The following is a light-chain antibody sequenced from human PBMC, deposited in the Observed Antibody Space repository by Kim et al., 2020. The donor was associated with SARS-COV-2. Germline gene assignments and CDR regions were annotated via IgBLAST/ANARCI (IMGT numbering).Light chain of an antibody. CDR1: SNNFVDPG. CDR3: SAWDSSLSAWL. J-gene: IGLJ3*02. V-gene: IGLV10-54*01. CDR2: RDN. Sequence: QPATPTRTGNSNNFVDPGASSLQQHQGHPPKLLFYRDNNRPSGISERLSVSRSGNTASLTITGLQPEDEADYYCSAWDSSLSAWLFGGGTQLTVL.